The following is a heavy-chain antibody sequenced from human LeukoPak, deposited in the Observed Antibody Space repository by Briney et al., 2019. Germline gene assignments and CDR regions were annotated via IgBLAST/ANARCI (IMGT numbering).Heavy chain of an antibody. CDR3: ARGLPYDSSGHYPFDY. J-gene: IGHJ4*02. CDR2: INSDGSFT. V-gene: IGHV3-74*01. CDR1: GFTFSSYW. Sequence: GGSLRLSCAASGFTFSSYWMHWVRQAPEKGLVCVSRINSDGSFTIYADSVKGRFTISRDNAKNTLYLQMNSLRAEDTAVYYCARGLPYDSSGHYPFDYWGQGTLVTVSS. D-gene: IGHD3-22*01.